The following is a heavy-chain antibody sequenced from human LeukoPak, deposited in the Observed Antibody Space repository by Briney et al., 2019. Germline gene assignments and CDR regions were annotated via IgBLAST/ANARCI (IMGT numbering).Heavy chain of an antibody. CDR1: GFTFDDYG. CDR2: INWNGGST. J-gene: IGHJ6*02. CDR3: AKGLRYYYYYGMDV. V-gene: IGHV3-20*04. Sequence: AGGSLRLSCAASGFTFDDYGMSWVRQAPGKGLEWVSGINWNGGSTGYADSVKGRFTISRDNAKNSLYLQMNSLRAEDTALYYCAKGLRYYYYYGMDVWGQGTTVTVSS. D-gene: IGHD4-17*01.